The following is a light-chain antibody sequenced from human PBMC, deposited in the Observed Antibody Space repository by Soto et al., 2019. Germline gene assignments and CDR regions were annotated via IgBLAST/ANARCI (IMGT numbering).Light chain of an antibody. CDR1: QDIKND. Sequence: AIQMTQSPSSLSASVGDRVTISCRASQDIKNDLGWYQQKPGRAPKCLIYAASSLESGVPSRFSGSGSGTDFNLTISGLQTEDFVTYYCLQDYNYPRSFGGGTKVEIK. V-gene: IGKV1-6*01. CDR3: LQDYNYPRS. CDR2: AAS. J-gene: IGKJ4*01.